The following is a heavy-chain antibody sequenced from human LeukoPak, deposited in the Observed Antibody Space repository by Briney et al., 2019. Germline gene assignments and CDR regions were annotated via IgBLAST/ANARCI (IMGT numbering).Heavy chain of an antibody. CDR2: ISPGGGTT. D-gene: IGHD3-10*01. CDR3: AKSRSGSANWALRIFDN. Sequence: GGSLRLSCVVSGFSFGSEAMSWVRQAPGRGLEWVSSISPGGGTTYCADSVKGRFTISRDNSENTLYVEMNSLRAEDTAIYYCAKSRSGSANWALRIFDNWGQGTLVSVSS. V-gene: IGHV3-23*01. J-gene: IGHJ4*02. CDR1: GFSFGSEA.